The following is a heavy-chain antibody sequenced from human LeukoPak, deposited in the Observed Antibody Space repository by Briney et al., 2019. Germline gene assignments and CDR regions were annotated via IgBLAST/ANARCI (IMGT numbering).Heavy chain of an antibody. D-gene: IGHD3-10*01. CDR2: ISAYNGNT. Sequence: ASVKVSCKASGYTFTSYGISWVRQAPGQGLEWMGWISAYNGNTNYAQKPQGRVTMTTDTSTSTAYMELRSLRSDDTAVYYCARSFGFQVCNWFDPWGQGTLVTVSS. CDR1: GYTFTSYG. CDR3: ARSFGFQVCNWFDP. J-gene: IGHJ5*02. V-gene: IGHV1-18*04.